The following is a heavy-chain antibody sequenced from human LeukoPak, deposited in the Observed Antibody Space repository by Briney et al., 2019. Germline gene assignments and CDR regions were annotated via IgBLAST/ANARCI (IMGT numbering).Heavy chain of an antibody. V-gene: IGHV4-39*01. Sequence: SATLSLTCTVSGGSISISSYYWGWIRQPPGKGLESFVGIYESGSTYYLPSLNRRVTISVETSKNQYALKLSSVTAADTAVYYCARHLMITFGGVIVYPDYWGQGTLVTVSS. CDR2: IYESGST. J-gene: IGHJ4*02. CDR1: GGSISISSYY. CDR3: ARHLMITFGGVIVYPDY. D-gene: IGHD3-16*02.